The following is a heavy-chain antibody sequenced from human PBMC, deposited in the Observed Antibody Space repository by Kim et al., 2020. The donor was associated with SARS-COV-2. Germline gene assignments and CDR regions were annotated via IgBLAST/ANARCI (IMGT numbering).Heavy chain of an antibody. J-gene: IGHJ3*02. CDR2: ISAYNGNT. CDR3: ARLGREWLRPFAQRYAFDI. V-gene: IGHV1-18*01. CDR1: GYTFTSYG. Sequence: ASVKVSCKASGYTFTSYGISWVRQAPGQGLEWMGWISAYNGNTNYAQKLQGRVTMTTDTSTSTAYMELRSLRSDDTAVYYCARLGREWLRPFAQRYAFDIWGQGTMVTVSS. D-gene: IGHD5-12*01.